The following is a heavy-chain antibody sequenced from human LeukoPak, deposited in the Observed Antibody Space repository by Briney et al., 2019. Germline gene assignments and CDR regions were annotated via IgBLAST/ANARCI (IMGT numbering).Heavy chain of an antibody. J-gene: IGHJ3*02. CDR3: ASHAGQPGARDAFDI. D-gene: IGHD3-10*01. Sequence: ASVKASYTASGHTFTSYDINWVRRATRQRLRWMGWMNPNSGNTGYAQKFQGRVTMTRNTSISTAYMELSSLRSEDTAVYYCASHAGQPGARDAFDIWGQGTMVTVSS. V-gene: IGHV1-8*01. CDR1: GHTFTSYD. CDR2: MNPNSGNT.